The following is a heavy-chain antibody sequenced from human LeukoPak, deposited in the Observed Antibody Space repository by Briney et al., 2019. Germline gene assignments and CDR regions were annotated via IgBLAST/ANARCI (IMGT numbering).Heavy chain of an antibody. J-gene: IGHJ4*02. V-gene: IGHV3-21*01. CDR3: ARAQYYYDSSGYYVDY. D-gene: IGHD3-22*01. CDR2: ISSSSSYI. CDR1: GFTFSSYS. Sequence: GGSLRLSCAASGFTFSSYSMNWVRQAPGKGLEWVSSISSSSSYIYYTDSVKGRFTISRDNAKNSLYLQMNSLRAEDTAVYYCARAQYYYDSSGYYVDYWGQGTLVTVSS.